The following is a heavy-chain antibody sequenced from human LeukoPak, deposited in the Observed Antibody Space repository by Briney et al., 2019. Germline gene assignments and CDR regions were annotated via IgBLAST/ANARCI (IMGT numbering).Heavy chain of an antibody. J-gene: IGHJ4*02. V-gene: IGHV1-2*02. CDR1: GYTFTGYF. CDR2: INPNSGGT. D-gene: IGHD1-1*01. Sequence: ASVKVSCKASGYTFTGYFIHWVRQPPGQGLEWMGWINPNSGGTNYAQKFQGRVTMTRDTSITTAYMELSRLRSDDTAVYYCARDYHNFGYFVYWGQGALVTVSS. CDR3: ARDYHNFGYFVY.